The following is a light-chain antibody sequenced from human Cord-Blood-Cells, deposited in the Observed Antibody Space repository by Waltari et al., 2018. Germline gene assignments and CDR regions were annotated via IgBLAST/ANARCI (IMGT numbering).Light chain of an antibody. CDR1: SSDVGGYNY. CDR2: DVS. Sequence: QSALTQPASVSGSPGQSITISCTGTSSDVGGYNYVSWYQQHPGKAPKLMIYDVSKRRSGVSIRFSGSTSAHTASLTISGLQAEDEADYYGSSYTSSSTLHVVFGGGTKLTVL. CDR3: SSYTSSSTLHVV. V-gene: IGLV2-14*01. J-gene: IGLJ2*01.